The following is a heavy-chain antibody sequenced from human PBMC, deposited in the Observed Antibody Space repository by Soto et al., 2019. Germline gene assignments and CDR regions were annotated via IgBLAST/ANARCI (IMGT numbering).Heavy chain of an antibody. CDR2: INHSGST. CDR3: ARSNWFDP. V-gene: IGHV4-34*01. J-gene: IGHJ5*02. CDR1: GGSFSAYF. Sequence: QVQLQQWGAGLLKPSETLSLTCAVYGGSFSAYFWTWVRQPPGKGLEWIGEINHSGSTNYNPSLKSRVTISVDVSKNQFSLRLSSVTAVDTAVYYCARSNWFDPWGQGTLVTVSS.